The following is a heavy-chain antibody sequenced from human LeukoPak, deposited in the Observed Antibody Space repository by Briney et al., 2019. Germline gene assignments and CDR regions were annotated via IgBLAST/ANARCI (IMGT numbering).Heavy chain of an antibody. D-gene: IGHD3-10*01. CDR3: ARDIGSGSYY. CDR1: EYSLISSG. Sequence: ASVKVSCKASEYSLISSGLSWVRQAPGQGLEWMGWINPNSGDTNYAQKFQGRVTMTRDTSINTAYMELSRLRSDDTAVYYCARDIGSGSYYWGQGTLVTVSS. CDR2: INPNSGDT. V-gene: IGHV1-2*02. J-gene: IGHJ4*02.